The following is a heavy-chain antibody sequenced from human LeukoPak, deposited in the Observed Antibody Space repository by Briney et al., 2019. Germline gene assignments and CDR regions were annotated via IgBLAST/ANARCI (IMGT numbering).Heavy chain of an antibody. CDR1: GGSIYSYY. CDR2: VYYSGST. Sequence: KPSETLSLTCTVPGGSIYSYYWSWIRQPPGKGLEWIGYVYYSGSTNYNPSLKSRVTISVDTSKNQFSLKLNSVNAADTAVYYCARSGTAAGRRDYWGQGTLVTVSS. J-gene: IGHJ4*02. D-gene: IGHD6-13*01. V-gene: IGHV4-59*01. CDR3: ARSGTAAGRRDY.